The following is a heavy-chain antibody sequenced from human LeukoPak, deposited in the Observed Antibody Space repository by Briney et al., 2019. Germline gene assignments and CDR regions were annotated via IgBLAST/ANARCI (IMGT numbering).Heavy chain of an antibody. J-gene: IGHJ6*02. CDR2: IYSGGST. D-gene: IGHD3-10*01. Sequence: PGGSLRLSCVASGVTLSNYAMSWVRQAPGKGLEWVSVIYSGGSTYYADSVKGRFTISRDNSKNTLYLQINSLRAEDTAVYYCASGVRGGSNYYYYYGMDVWGQGTTVTVSS. V-gene: IGHV3-53*01. CDR3: ASGVRGGSNYYYYYGMDV. CDR1: GVTLSNYA.